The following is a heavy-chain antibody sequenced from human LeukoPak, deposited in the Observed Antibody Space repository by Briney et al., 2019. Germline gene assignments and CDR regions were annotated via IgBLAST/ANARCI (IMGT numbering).Heavy chain of an antibody. CDR1: GGTFSSYA. CDR2: IIPILGIA. D-gene: IGHD3-16*02. J-gene: IGHJ5*02. Sequence: ASVKVSCKASGGTFSSYAISWVRQAPGQGLEWMGRIIPILGIANYAQKFQGRVTMTRDTSTSTVYMELSSLRSEDTAVYYCARVRFVAFGGVIENWFDPWGQGTLVTVSS. V-gene: IGHV1-69*04. CDR3: ARVRFVAFGGVIENWFDP.